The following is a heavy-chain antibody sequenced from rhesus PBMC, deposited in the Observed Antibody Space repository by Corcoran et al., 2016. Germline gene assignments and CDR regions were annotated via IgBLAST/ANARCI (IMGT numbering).Heavy chain of an antibody. CDR3: ARVSAVENNFDY. CDR2: IYGGSGST. CDR1: GYSISSGYG. D-gene: IGHD4-29*01. V-gene: IGHV4-127*01. J-gene: IGHJ4*01. Sequence: QVQLQESGPGLVKPSETLSLTCAVSGYSISSGYGWGWIRQPPGKGLEWIGQIYGGSGSTYYNPSLKSRVTVSKDTSKNQFSLKLSSVTAADTAVYYCARVSAVENNFDYWGQGVLVTVSS.